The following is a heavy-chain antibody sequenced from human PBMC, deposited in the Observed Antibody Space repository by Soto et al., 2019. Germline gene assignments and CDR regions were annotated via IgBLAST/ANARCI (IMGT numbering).Heavy chain of an antibody. Sequence: EVQLVESGGVVVQPGGSLRLSCAASGFTFDDYTMHWVRQAPGKGLEWVSLISWDGGSTYYADSVKGRFTISRDNSKNSLYLQMNSLRTEDTALYYCAKDTRYGSGSWPYYFDYWGQGTLVTVSS. CDR2: ISWDGGST. V-gene: IGHV3-43*01. J-gene: IGHJ4*02. D-gene: IGHD3-10*01. CDR1: GFTFDDYT. CDR3: AKDTRYGSGSWPYYFDY.